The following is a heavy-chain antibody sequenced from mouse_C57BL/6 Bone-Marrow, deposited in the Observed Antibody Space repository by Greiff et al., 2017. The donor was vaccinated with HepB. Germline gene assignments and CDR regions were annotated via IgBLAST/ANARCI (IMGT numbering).Heavy chain of an antibody. V-gene: IGHV1-55*01. J-gene: IGHJ1*03. D-gene: IGHD1-1*01. Sequence: VQLQQPGAELVKPGASVKMSCKASGYTLTSYWITWVKQRPGQGLEWTGDIYPGSGSTNYNEKFKSKATLTVDTSSSTAYMQLSSLTSEDSAVYYCVLYYYGSSSWYFDVWGTGTTVTVSS. CDR2: IYPGSGST. CDR1: GYTLTSYW. CDR3: VLYYYGSSSWYFDV.